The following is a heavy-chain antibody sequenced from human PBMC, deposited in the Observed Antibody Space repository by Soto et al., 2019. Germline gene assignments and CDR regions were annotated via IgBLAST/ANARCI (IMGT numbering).Heavy chain of an antibody. V-gene: IGHV4-59*01. CDR1: GGSISSYY. CDR2: IYYSGST. D-gene: IGHD3-3*01. J-gene: IGHJ5*02. Sequence: SETLSLTCTVSGGSISSYYWSWIRQPPGKGLEWIGYIYYSGSTNYNPSLKSRVTISVDTSKNQFSLKLSSVTAADTAVYYCARELGDFWSGYYPRWFDPWGQGTLVTVSS. CDR3: ARELGDFWSGYYPRWFDP.